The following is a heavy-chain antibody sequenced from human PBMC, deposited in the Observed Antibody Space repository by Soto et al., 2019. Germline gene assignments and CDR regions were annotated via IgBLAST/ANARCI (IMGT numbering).Heavy chain of an antibody. Sequence: GGSLRLSCAASGFTFNNYAMGWVRQAPGKGLEWVSAITGSGSDTYYLDSVKGRFTISRDNSKNTLYLQMNSLRAEDTAICYCAKFGSSTWSPHYYFDYWGPGTLVTVSS. J-gene: IGHJ4*02. CDR2: ITGSGSDT. CDR1: GFTFNNYA. D-gene: IGHD3-10*01. CDR3: AKFGSSTWSPHYYFDY. V-gene: IGHV3-23*01.